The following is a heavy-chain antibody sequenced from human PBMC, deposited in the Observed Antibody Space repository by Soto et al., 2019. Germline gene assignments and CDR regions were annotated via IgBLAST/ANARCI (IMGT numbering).Heavy chain of an antibody. J-gene: IGHJ4*02. CDR1: GFTFSSYA. D-gene: IGHD3-10*01. CDR2: ISYDGSNK. Sequence: QVQLVESGGGVVQPGRSLRLSCAASGFTFSSYAMHWVRQAPGKGLEWVAVISYDGSNKYYEDSVKGRFTISRDNSKNTLYLQMNSLRAEDTAVYYCARARRITMVRGVLGYWGQGTLVTVSS. CDR3: ARARRITMVRGVLGY. V-gene: IGHV3-30-3*01.